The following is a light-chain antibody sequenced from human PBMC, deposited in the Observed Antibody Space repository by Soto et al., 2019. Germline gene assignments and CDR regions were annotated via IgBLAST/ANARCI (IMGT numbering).Light chain of an antibody. J-gene: IGKJ5*01. CDR2: EVS. CDR3: MQSTQLPPT. CDR1: QSLLHITGETF. V-gene: IGKV2D-29*02. Sequence: DVVMTQTPLSLSVAPGQPASISCKSSQSLLHITGETFRFWYLQKPGQSPHLLIYEVSTRVSGVPDRVSGSGSGTDFTLEISRVESEDVGIYYCMQSTQLPPTFGQGTRLGIE.